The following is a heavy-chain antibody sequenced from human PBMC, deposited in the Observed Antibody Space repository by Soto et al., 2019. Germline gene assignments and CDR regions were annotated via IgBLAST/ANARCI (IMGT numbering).Heavy chain of an antibody. J-gene: IGHJ4*01. Sequence: PGGSLRLSCAASGFTFNNAWINWVRQAPGKGLEWVGRIKSKTDGGTPDYAAPVKGRFAISRDDSKNMVYLQMSSLKTEDTGIYYCTTDSYSSIIVVRFDYWGHGTLVTVS. CDR3: TTDSYSSIIVVRFDY. CDR1: GFTFNNAW. CDR2: IKSKTDGGTP. V-gene: IGHV3-15*07. D-gene: IGHD3-22*01.